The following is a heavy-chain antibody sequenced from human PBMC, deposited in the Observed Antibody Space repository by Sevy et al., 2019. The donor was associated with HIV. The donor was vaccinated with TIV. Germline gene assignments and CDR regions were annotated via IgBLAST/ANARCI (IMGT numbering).Heavy chain of an antibody. CDR2: FSCSGSA. Sequence: SETLSLTCTVSGDSIISSHYSWGWIRQPPGKGLEWIGTFSCSGSAYYSPSLKSRVTISVDTSTNHFSLKLTSVTAADTSVYYCARLHPGEEAGGWFDPWGQGTLVTVSS. V-gene: IGHV4-39*02. J-gene: IGHJ5*02. CDR3: ARLHPGEEAGGWFDP. D-gene: IGHD3-16*01. CDR1: GDSIISSHYS.